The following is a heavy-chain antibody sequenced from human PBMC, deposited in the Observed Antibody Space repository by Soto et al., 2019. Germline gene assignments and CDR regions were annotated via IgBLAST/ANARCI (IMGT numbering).Heavy chain of an antibody. J-gene: IGHJ5*02. CDR2: IIPIIGII. V-gene: IGHV1-69*08. CDR3: AGDPDSHYNDSHASSYP. D-gene: IGHD4-4*01. CDR1: GGTFSTYT. Sequence: QVQLVQSGAEVKKPGSSVKVSCKASGGTFSTYTITWVRQAPGQGLEWMGRIIPIIGIINYAQKFQGRVTISEDNFTGTAYMELTGLRSDDTAVDYCAGDPDSHYNDSHASSYPWGQGTLVTLSS.